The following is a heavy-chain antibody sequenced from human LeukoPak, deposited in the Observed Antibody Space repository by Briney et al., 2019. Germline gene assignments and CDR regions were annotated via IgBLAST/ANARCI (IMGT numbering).Heavy chain of an antibody. J-gene: IGHJ3*02. CDR1: GFSFSTYG. CDR3: VKPPEWLRLRADVFET. D-gene: IGHD5-12*01. Sequence: GGSLRLSCAASGFSFSTYGMSWVRQSPGEGLEWVSGISGSGDHTYHGDSVRGRFTISRDNSNNTLYLEMKSLIVDDTALYYCVKPPEWLRLRADVFETWGQGTMVTVSS. CDR2: ISGSGDHT. V-gene: IGHV3-23*01.